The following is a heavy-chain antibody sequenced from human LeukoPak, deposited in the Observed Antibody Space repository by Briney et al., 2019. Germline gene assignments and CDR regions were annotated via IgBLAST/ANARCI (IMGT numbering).Heavy chain of an antibody. CDR3: ARVRDSSGWYGFDP. V-gene: IGHV3-74*01. J-gene: IGHJ5*02. Sequence: GGSLRLSCAASGFTFSSYWMYWVRHAPGKGLVWVSRINSDGSSTSYADSVKGRFTISRDNAKNTLYLQMNSLRAEDTAVYYCARVRDSSGWYGFDPWGQGTLVTVSS. D-gene: IGHD6-19*01. CDR1: GFTFSSYW. CDR2: INSDGSST.